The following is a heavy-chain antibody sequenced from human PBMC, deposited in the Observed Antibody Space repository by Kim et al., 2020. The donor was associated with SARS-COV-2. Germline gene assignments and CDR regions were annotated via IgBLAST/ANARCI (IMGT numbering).Heavy chain of an antibody. CDR2: IYYSGST. CDR1: GGSISSYY. CDR3: ARDSIGGFTSPPDY. V-gene: IGHV4-59*01. D-gene: IGHD2-15*01. Sequence: SETLSLTCTVSGGSISSYYWSWIRQPPGKGLEWIGYIYYSGSTNYNPSLKSRVTISVDTSKNQFSLKLSSVTAADTAVYYCARDSIGGFTSPPDYWGQGTLDTVSS. J-gene: IGHJ4*02.